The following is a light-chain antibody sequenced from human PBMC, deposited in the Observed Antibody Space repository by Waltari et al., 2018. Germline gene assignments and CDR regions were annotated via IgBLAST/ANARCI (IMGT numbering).Light chain of an antibody. CDR3: FSYADGRSLV. Sequence: QSALTQPASVSGSPGQSISISCTGSSTDLGSSTLVSWYQHHPDKAPKLLLCEGTERPSGTSHRFSGSKSGNTASLTISTLQAEDEADYYCFSYADGRSLVFGGGTKVTVL. V-gene: IGLV2-23*01. J-gene: IGLJ2*01. CDR2: EGT. CDR1: STDLGSSTL.